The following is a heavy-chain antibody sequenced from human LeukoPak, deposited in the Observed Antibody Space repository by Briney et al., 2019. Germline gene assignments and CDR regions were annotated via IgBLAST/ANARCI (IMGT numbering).Heavy chain of an antibody. Sequence: ASETLSFTCTVSGGSISSYYWSWIRQPAGKGLEWIGRIYTSGSTNYNPSLKSRVTMSVDTSKNQFSLKLSSVTAADTAVYYCARGPMIVPAARAYYYYYMDVWGKGTTVTVSS. CDR3: ARGPMIVPAARAYYYYYMDV. D-gene: IGHD2-2*01. J-gene: IGHJ6*03. CDR1: GGSISSYY. V-gene: IGHV4-4*07. CDR2: IYTSGST.